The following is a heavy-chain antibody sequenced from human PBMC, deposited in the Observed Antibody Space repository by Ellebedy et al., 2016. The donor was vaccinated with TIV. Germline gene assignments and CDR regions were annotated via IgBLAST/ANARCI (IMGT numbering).Heavy chain of an antibody. V-gene: IGHV3-9*01. CDR1: GFTFDDYA. CDR3: VKDILGLGYCASTACYSLDV. Sequence: GGSLRLXCAASGFTFDDYAMHWVRQPPGKGQEWVSGISWNGAYTGYADSVKGRFTISRDNAKNSLYLQMNSLRAEDTALYHCVKDILGLGYCASTACYSLDVWGQGTTVTVSS. CDR2: ISWNGAYT. D-gene: IGHD2-2*02. J-gene: IGHJ6*02.